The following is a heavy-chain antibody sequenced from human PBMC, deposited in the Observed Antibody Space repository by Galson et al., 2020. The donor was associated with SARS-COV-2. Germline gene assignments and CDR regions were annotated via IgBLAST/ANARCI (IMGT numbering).Heavy chain of an antibody. CDR2: ISWDGGRT. D-gene: IGHD3-16*02. J-gene: IGHJ4*02. Sequence: GGSLRLSCAASGFTFDDYAMHWVRQAPGKGLEWVSLISWDGGRTYYADSVKGRFTISRDNSKNSLYLQMNSLRAEDTALYYCAKGLSAMAMITFGGVIAPFDYWGQGTLVTVSS. CDR1: GFTFDDYA. V-gene: IGHV3-43D*03. CDR3: AKGLSAMAMITFGGVIAPFDY.